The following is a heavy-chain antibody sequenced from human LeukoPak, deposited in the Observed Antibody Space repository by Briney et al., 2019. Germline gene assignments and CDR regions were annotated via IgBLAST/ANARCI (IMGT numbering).Heavy chain of an antibody. CDR2: ISSSGSTI. D-gene: IGHD5-12*01. Sequence: GGSLTLSCAASGFTFSDYYMSWIRQAPGKGLEWVSYISSSGSTIYYADSVKGRFTISRDNAKNSLYLQMNSLRAEDTAVYYCARPPSHDYYDAFDIWGQGTMVTVSS. CDR1: GFTFSDYY. J-gene: IGHJ3*02. CDR3: ARPPSHDYYDAFDI. V-gene: IGHV3-11*04.